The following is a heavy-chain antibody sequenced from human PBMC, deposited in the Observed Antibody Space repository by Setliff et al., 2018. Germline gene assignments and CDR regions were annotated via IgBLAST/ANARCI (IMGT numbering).Heavy chain of an antibody. D-gene: IGHD3-22*01. CDR3: ARRDGRSGYLGFDL. CDR2: INPKNGDI. V-gene: IGHV1-2*07. CDR1: GYTFTDYY. Sequence: ASVKVSCKPSGYTFTDYYIHWVRQAPGQGLEWMXWINPKNGDIFYAPKFAGRVTMTRDTPISTMYMELSLLTSDDTAVYFCARRDGRSGYLGFDLWGHGSLVTV. J-gene: IGHJ4*01.